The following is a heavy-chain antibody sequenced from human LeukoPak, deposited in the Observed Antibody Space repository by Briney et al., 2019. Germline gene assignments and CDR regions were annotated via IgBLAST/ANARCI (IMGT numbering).Heavy chain of an antibody. Sequence: SETLSLTCAVYGGSFSGYYWSWIRQPPGKGLEWIGEINHSGSTNYNPSLKSRVTISVDTSKNQFSLKLSSVTAADTAVYYCAFGNDSSGYYSIDYWGQGTLVTVSS. CDR3: AFGNDSSGYYSIDY. D-gene: IGHD3-22*01. CDR2: INHSGST. V-gene: IGHV4-34*09. CDR1: GGSFSGYY. J-gene: IGHJ4*02.